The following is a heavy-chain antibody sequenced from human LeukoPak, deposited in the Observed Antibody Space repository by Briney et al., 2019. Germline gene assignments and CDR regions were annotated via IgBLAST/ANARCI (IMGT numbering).Heavy chain of an antibody. Sequence: GGSLRLSCAASGFTVSSSYMTWVRQAPGRGLEWVSVIYSGGSTYYADSVKGRFTISRDNSKNTVYLEMNSLRAEDTALYYCARARDRWELRGVFDYWGQGTLVTVSS. CDR1: GFTVSSSY. J-gene: IGHJ4*02. CDR3: ARARDRWELRGVFDY. V-gene: IGHV3-66*01. CDR2: IYSGGST. D-gene: IGHD1-26*01.